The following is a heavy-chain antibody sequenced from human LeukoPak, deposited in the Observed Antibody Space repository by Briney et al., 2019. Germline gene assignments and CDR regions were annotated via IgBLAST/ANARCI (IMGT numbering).Heavy chain of an antibody. CDR3: ARGAPPQN. V-gene: IGHV4-30-4*01. Sequence: PSETLSLTCTVSGGSISSGDYYWSWIRQPPGKGLEWIGYIYQSGSTSYNPSLQSRVTISIDTSKKHFSLKLTSVTAADTAVYYCARGAPPQNWGQGTLVTVSS. CDR1: GGSISSGDYY. CDR2: IYQSGST. J-gene: IGHJ4*02.